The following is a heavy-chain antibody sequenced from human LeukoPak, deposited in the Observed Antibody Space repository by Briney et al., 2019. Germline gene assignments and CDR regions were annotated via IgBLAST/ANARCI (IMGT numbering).Heavy chain of an antibody. CDR3: ARGDGDY. V-gene: IGHV4-59*01. Sequence: KPSETLSLTCTVSGGSISCYYWSWIRQPPGKGLEWIGYVYRSGGTNYNPSLKSRVSISIDTTKEQFSLTLNSVTAADTAVYYCARGDGDYWGQGTLVTVSS. CDR2: VYRSGGT. J-gene: IGHJ4*02. CDR1: GGSISCYY.